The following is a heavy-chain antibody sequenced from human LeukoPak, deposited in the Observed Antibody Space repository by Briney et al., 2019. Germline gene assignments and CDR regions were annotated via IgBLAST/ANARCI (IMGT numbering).Heavy chain of an antibody. Sequence: PGGSLRLSCAASGFTFSDYYMSWIRQAPGKGLEWVSYISSSGSTIYYADSVKGRFTISRDNAKNSLYLQMNSLRGEDTAVYYCARAIREGHNWSYANYYYYMDVWGKGTTVTVSS. D-gene: IGHD1-7*01. CDR2: ISSSGSTI. J-gene: IGHJ6*03. CDR1: GFTFSDYY. CDR3: ARAIREGHNWSYANYYYYMDV. V-gene: IGHV3-11*04.